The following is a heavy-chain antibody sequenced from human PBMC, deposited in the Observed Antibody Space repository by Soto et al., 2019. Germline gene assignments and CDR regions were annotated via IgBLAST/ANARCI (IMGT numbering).Heavy chain of an antibody. D-gene: IGHD3-3*01. CDR1: GFTFSSYA. CDR3: AKDERFENWFDP. CDR2: ISGSGGST. V-gene: IGHV3-23*01. J-gene: IGHJ5*02. Sequence: EVQLLESGGGLVQPGGSLRLSCAASGFTFSSYAMSWVRQAPGKGLEWVSAISGSGGSTYYADSVKGRFTISRDNSKNTLYLQMNSRRAEDTAVYYCAKDERFENWFDPWGQGTLVTVSS.